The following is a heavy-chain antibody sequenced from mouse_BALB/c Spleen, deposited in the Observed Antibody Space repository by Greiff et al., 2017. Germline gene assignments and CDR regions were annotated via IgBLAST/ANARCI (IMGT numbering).Heavy chain of an antibody. V-gene: IGHV1-15*01. CDR2: IDPETGGT. D-gene: IGHD1-1*01. CDR1: GYTFTDYE. Sequence: VQLHHSGAELVRPGASVTLSCKASGYTFTDYEMHWVKQTPVHGLEWIGAIDPETGGTAYNQKFKGKATLTADKSSSTAYMELRSLTSEDSAVYYCTRSYYYGSWFAYWGQGTLVTVSA. CDR3: TRSYYYGSWFAY. J-gene: IGHJ3*01.